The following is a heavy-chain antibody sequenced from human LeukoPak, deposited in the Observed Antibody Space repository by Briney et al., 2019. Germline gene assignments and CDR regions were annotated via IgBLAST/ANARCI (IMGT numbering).Heavy chain of an antibody. CDR3: ARAPYCSGGSCYYYYGMDV. D-gene: IGHD2-15*01. J-gene: IGHJ6*02. Sequence: ASVKVSCKASGGTFSSYAISWVRQAPGQGLEWMGGIIPIFGTANYAQKFQGRVTITADESTSTAYMGLSSLRSEDTAVYYCARAPYCSGGSCYYYYGMDVWGQGTAVTVSS. CDR2: IIPIFGTA. V-gene: IGHV1-69*13. CDR1: GGTFSSYA.